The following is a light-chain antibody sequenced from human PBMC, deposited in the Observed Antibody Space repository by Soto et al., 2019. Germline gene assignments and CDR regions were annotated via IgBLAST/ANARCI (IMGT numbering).Light chain of an antibody. Sequence: QSALTQPASVSGSPGQSIAISCTGTSRDVGSYNLVSWYQQHPGKAPKVMIYEGSKRPSGVSDRFSGSKSGNTASLTISGLQADDEADYYCCSYAGSSTYVVGTGTKLTVL. CDR1: SRDVGSYNL. J-gene: IGLJ1*01. V-gene: IGLV2-23*01. CDR2: EGS. CDR3: CSYAGSSTYV.